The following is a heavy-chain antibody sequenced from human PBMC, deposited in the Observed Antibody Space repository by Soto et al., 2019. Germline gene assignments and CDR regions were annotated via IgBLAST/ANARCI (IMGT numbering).Heavy chain of an antibody. CDR1: GGSIGSGGYS. D-gene: IGHD5-12*01. V-gene: IGHV4-30-2*01. CDR3: AREYSGHANWFDP. Sequence: PSETLSLTCAVSGGSIGSGGYSWSWIRQPPGKGLEWIGYIYHSGSTYYNPSLKSRVTISVDRSKNQFSLKLSSVTAADTAVYYCAREYSGHANWFDPWGQGTLVTVSS. J-gene: IGHJ5*02. CDR2: IYHSGST.